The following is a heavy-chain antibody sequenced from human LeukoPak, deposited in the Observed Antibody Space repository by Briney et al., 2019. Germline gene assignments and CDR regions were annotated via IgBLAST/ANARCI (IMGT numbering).Heavy chain of an antibody. J-gene: IGHJ4*02. CDR2: MNPNSGNT. V-gene: IGHV1-8*01. D-gene: IGHD6-6*01. Sequence: ASVKVSCKASGYTFTSYDINWVRQATGQGLEWREWMNPNSGNTGYAQKFQGRVTMTRNTSISTAYMELSSLRSEDTAVYYCARMDSIYSSSSADYWGQGTLVTVSS. CDR1: GYTFTSYD. CDR3: ARMDSIYSSSSADY.